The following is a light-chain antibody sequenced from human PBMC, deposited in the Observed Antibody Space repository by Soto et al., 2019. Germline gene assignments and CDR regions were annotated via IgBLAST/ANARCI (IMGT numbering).Light chain of an antibody. J-gene: IGKJ1*01. CDR2: GAS. V-gene: IGKV3-20*01. Sequence: IVFTQSPGTLSLSPGERTPHSCSASQSISRYLAWYQQKPGQGPRLLIYGASSRATGTPDRFSGSGSGTDFTLTINRLEPEDFALYYCQQYGSSPPTFGQGTKVDI. CDR1: QSISRY. CDR3: QQYGSSPPT.